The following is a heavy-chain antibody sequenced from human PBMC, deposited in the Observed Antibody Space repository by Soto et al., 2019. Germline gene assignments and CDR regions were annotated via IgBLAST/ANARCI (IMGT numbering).Heavy chain of an antibody. V-gene: IGHV3-30-3*01. Sequence: QVQLVESGGGVVQPGRSLRLSCAASGFTFSSYAMHWVRQAPGKGLEWVAVISYDGSKKYYADSVKGRFTISRDNSKNTPYLQMHSLRAEDTSVYYCARDQSTYDSSGYYYHWGQGTLVTVSS. CDR1: GFTFSSYA. J-gene: IGHJ4*02. D-gene: IGHD3-22*01. CDR2: ISYDGSKK. CDR3: ARDQSTYDSSGYYYH.